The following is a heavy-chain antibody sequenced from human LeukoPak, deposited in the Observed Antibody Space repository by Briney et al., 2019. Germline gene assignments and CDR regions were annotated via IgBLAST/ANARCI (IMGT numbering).Heavy chain of an antibody. D-gene: IGHD6-13*01. Sequence: QSGPTLVKPTQTLTLTCTFSVFSLSTNGVGVGWIRQPPGKALEWLALIYWDDDKRYSPSLKSRLTITKDTSKNQVVLTMSNMDPVDTATYYCGHRSSIAAAGDYFDYWGQGTLVTVSS. J-gene: IGHJ4*02. CDR3: GHRSSIAAAGDYFDY. CDR1: VFSLSTNGVG. V-gene: IGHV2-5*02. CDR2: IYWDDDK.